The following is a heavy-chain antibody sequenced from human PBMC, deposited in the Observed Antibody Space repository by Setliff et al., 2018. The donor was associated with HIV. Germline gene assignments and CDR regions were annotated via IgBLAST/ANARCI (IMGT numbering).Heavy chain of an antibody. V-gene: IGHV1-2*04. CDR3: VREVRAAYRGPLWFGQSDPRPDTFDI. CDR2: INPYSGGT. Sequence: ASVKVSCKASGYTFTAYYIHWVRQAPGQGLEWMGWINPYSGGTNYAQNFQGWVTMTRDTSITTAYMELSRLTSDDTALYFCVREVRAAYRGPLWFGQSDPRPDTFDIWGQGTMVTVSS. D-gene: IGHD3-10*01. CDR1: GYTFTAYY. J-gene: IGHJ3*02.